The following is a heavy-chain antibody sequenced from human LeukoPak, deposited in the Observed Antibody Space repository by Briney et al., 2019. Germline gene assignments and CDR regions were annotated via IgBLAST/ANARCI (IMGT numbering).Heavy chain of an antibody. V-gene: IGHV3-48*01. CDR2: IRSSSSTI. J-gene: IGHJ5*02. CDR3: ARRPTVTTPLTA. Sequence: GGSLRLSWAASGFSFSSYSMNWGRQAPGKGLEWVSYIRSSSSTIYYADFVEGLFTISRNNAKNSLYLKMNSLRAEDTAVYYCARRPTVTTPLTAWGQGTLVTVSS. CDR1: GFSFSSYS. D-gene: IGHD4-17*01.